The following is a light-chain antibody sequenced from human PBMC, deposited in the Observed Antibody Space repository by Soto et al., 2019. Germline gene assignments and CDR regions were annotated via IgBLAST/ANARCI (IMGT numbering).Light chain of an antibody. CDR2: GVT. CDR1: HNDIGTYDY. V-gene: IGLV2-14*03. CDR3: SSFTSNRIYV. J-gene: IGLJ1*01. Sequence: QSALTQPTSVSGSPGRSITISCTGNHNDIGTYDYVSWYQQHPGRAPRLLIHGVTTRPSGISDRFSASKSGLTASLTISGLQPEDEADYYCSSFTSNRIYVLGPGTKATV.